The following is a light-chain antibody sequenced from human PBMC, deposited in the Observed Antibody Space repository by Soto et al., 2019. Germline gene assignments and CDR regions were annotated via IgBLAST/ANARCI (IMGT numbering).Light chain of an antibody. V-gene: IGKV3-11*01. CDR3: QQRSNWPPIT. Sequence: EIVLTQSPATLSLFPGERATLSCRASQSISSNLAWYQQKPGQAPRLLIHGASSRATGIPDRFSGRGSGTDFTLTISSLEPEDFAVYYCQQRSNWPPITFGQGTRLEIK. CDR2: GAS. J-gene: IGKJ5*01. CDR1: QSISSN.